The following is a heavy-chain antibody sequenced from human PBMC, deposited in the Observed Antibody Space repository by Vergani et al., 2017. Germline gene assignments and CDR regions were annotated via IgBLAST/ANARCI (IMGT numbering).Heavy chain of an antibody. V-gene: IGHV3-30*07. CDR1: GFTFSSYA. CDR2: ISYDGSNK. CDR3: ASDGSSTSCYLDY. J-gene: IGHJ4*02. D-gene: IGHD2-2*01. Sequence: QVQLVESGGGVVQPGRSLRLSCAASGFTFSSYAMHWVRQAPGKGLEWVAVISYDGSNKYYADSVKGRFTISRDNSKNTMYLQMNSLRDEDTAVYDCASDGSSTSCYLDYGGQGTLVTVSS.